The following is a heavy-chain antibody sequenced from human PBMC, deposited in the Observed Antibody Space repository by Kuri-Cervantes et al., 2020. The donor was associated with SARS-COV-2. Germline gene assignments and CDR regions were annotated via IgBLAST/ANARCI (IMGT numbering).Heavy chain of an antibody. J-gene: IGHJ6*02. CDR2: IWYDGSNK. CDR3: ARDRVATITSFYYYYGMDV. V-gene: IGHV3-33*01. Sequence: GESLKISCAASGFTFSSYGMYWVRQAPGKGLEWVAVIWYDGSNKYYADSVKGRFTISRDNSKNTLYLQMNSLGAEDTAVYYCARDRVATITSFYYYYGMDVWGQGTTVTVSS. D-gene: IGHD5-24*01. CDR1: GFTFSSYG.